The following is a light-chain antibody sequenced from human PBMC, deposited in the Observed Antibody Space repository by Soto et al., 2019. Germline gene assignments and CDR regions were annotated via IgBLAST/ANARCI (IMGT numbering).Light chain of an antibody. J-gene: IGKJ1*01. CDR1: QSVSSSY. V-gene: IGKV3-20*01. CDR3: QQYGSSTWT. Sequence: VLTQSPGTLSLTQGERATLSCRASQSVSSSYLAWYQQKPGQAPRLLIYGASSRATGIPDRFSGSGSGTDFTLTIRRLEPEDFAVYYCQQYGSSTWTFGQGGKV. CDR2: GAS.